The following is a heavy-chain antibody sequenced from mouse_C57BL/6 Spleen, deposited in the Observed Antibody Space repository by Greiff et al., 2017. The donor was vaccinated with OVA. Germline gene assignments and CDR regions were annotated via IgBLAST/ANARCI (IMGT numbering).Heavy chain of an antibody. CDR2: ISNGGGST. J-gene: IGHJ2*01. CDR3: ARHEPLTGSLDY. CDR1: GFTFSDYY. Sequence: DVKLVESGGGLVQPGGSLKLSCAASGFTFSDYYVYWVRQTPEKRLEWVAYISNGGGSTYYPDTVTGRFTITRDNAKNTLYRQMSRLQSDDTAMYSCARHEPLTGSLDYWGQGTTLTVSS. V-gene: IGHV5-12*01. D-gene: IGHD4-1*01.